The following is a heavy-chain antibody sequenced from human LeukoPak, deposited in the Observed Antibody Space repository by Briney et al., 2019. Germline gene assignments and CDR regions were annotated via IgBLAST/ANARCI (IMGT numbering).Heavy chain of an antibody. D-gene: IGHD3-10*01. Sequence: ASVKVSCKASGYTFTGYYMHWVRQAPGQGLEWMGWVNPNSGGTNFAQKFQGRVTMTGDTSISTAYMELSRLRSDDTAVYYCARYYHSGSWDYWGQGTLVTVSS. CDR2: VNPNSGGT. J-gene: IGHJ4*02. CDR1: GYTFTGYY. CDR3: ARYYHSGSWDY. V-gene: IGHV1-2*02.